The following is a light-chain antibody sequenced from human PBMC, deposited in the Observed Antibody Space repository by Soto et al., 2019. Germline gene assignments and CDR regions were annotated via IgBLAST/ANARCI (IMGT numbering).Light chain of an antibody. V-gene: IGKV1-27*01. CDR1: QDIRNF. CDR3: QKYSSVPV. J-gene: IGKJ3*01. CDR2: AAS. Sequence: DIQMTQSPTSLSASVGDRVTITCRASQDIRNFVSWYQQKPGKAPKLLIYAASTLQSGVTSRFSGSGPGTDFTLTINSLQPEDVATYSCQKYSSVPVFGPGTKVEIK.